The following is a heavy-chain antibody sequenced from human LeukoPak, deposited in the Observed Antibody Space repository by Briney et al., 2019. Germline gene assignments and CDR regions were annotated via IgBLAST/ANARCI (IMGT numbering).Heavy chain of an antibody. D-gene: IGHD3-3*01. CDR3: ATHPDGFWSGYSYYFDY. CDR2: IYYSGST. J-gene: IGHJ4*02. CDR1: GGSISSSSYY. V-gene: IGHV4-39*01. Sequence: PSETLSLTCTVSGGSISSSSYYWSWIRQPPGKGLEWIGSIYYSGSTYYNPSLKSRVTISVDTSKNQFSLKLSSVTAADTAVYYCATHPDGFWSGYSYYFDYWGQGTLVTVSS.